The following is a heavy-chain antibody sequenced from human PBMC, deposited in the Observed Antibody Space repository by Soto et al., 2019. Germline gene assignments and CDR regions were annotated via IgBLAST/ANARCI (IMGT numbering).Heavy chain of an antibody. CDR1: GYKFTSSW. D-gene: IGHD3-22*01. CDR3: ARKDKSGYFNWFDP. CDR2: IFPSDSDT. Sequence: KHGESLKISCRTSGYKFTSSWIAWVRQKPGKGLEWMGIIFPSDSDTRYSPSFQGQVTISADRSTSTVFLQWASLKASDTAVYFCARKDKSGYFNWFDPWGQGTLVTV. J-gene: IGHJ5*02. V-gene: IGHV5-51*01.